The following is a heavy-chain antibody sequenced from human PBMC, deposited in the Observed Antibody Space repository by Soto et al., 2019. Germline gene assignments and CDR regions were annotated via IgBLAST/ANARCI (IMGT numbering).Heavy chain of an antibody. Sequence: PSETLSLTCTVSGGSISSSSYYWGWIRQPPGKGLEWIGSIYYSGSTYYNPSLKSRVTISVDTSKNQFSLKLSSVTAADTAVYYCARVMIGSNIAAAGIVSYYYYYMDVWGKGTTVTVSS. V-gene: IGHV4-39*07. J-gene: IGHJ6*03. CDR2: IYYSGST. CDR1: GGSISSSSYY. CDR3: ARVMIGSNIAAAGIVSYYYYYMDV. D-gene: IGHD6-13*01.